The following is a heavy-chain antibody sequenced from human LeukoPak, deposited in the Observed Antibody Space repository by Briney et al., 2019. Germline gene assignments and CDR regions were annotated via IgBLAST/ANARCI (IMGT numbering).Heavy chain of an antibody. V-gene: IGHV3-7*01. Sequence: PGGSLRLSCAASGFTFSSYGMHWVRQAPGKGLEWVANIKQDGSEKYYVDSVKGRFTISRDNAKNSLYLQMNSLRAEDTAVYYCARDQDSSGYYVYFDYWGQGTLVTVSS. CDR1: GFTFSSYG. CDR2: IKQDGSEK. J-gene: IGHJ4*02. D-gene: IGHD3-22*01. CDR3: ARDQDSSGYYVYFDY.